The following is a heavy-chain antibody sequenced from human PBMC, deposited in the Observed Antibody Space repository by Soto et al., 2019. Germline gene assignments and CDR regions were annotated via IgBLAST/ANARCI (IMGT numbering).Heavy chain of an antibody. V-gene: IGHV4-38-2*01. CDR2: LYHSGST. Sequence: SETLSLTCAVSGYSISSGYYWGWIRQPPGKGLEWIGSLYHSGSTYYNPSLKSRVTISVDTSKNQFSLRLTSVTAADTAVYYCVRKGVGMAAVTVGHYYYYAMDVWGQGTTVTVSS. J-gene: IGHJ6*02. CDR1: GYSISSGYY. D-gene: IGHD2-21*01. CDR3: VRKGVGMAAVTVGHYYYYAMDV.